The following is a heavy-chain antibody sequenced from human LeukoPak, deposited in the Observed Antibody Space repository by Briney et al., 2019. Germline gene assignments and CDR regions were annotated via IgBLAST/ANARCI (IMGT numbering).Heavy chain of an antibody. Sequence: GGSLRLSCAASGFTFGEYAMHWVRQVPGKGLEWVSGISWNSGSIGHADSVKGRFTISRDNGKNSLYLQMNNLRAEDTALCYCAKEYNSRWYWDYFDYWGQGTLVTVSS. J-gene: IGHJ4*02. V-gene: IGHV3-9*01. CDR2: ISWNSGSI. D-gene: IGHD6-13*01. CDR1: GFTFGEYA. CDR3: AKEYNSRWYWDYFDY.